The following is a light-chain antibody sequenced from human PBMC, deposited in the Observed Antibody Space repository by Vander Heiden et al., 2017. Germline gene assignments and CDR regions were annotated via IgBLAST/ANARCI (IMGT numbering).Light chain of an antibody. J-gene: IGKJ1*01. CDR2: GAS. CDR1: QSVSSN. Sequence: EIVMTQSPATLSVSPGDRATLSCRASQSVSSNLAWYQPKPGQAPRLPIFGASPRATGIPARFSCRGSGTEFTPTIRSLPSEDFAVYYCQQYNNWPQTFGQGTKVEIK. CDR3: QQYNNWPQT. V-gene: IGKV3-15*01.